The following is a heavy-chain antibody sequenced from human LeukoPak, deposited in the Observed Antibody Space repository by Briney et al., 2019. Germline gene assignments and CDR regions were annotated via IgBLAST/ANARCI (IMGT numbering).Heavy chain of an antibody. V-gene: IGHV3-30-3*01. D-gene: IGHD3-22*01. Sequence: GRSLRLSCAASRLTFSSYAMHWVRQAPGKGLEWVAVISYVGSNKYYADSVKGRFTISRDNCKNTMYLQMNSLRAEDTAVYYCARDQHYDSNGYSYFDYWGQGTLVT. CDR2: ISYVGSNK. CDR1: RLTFSSYA. J-gene: IGHJ4*02. CDR3: ARDQHYDSNGYSYFDY.